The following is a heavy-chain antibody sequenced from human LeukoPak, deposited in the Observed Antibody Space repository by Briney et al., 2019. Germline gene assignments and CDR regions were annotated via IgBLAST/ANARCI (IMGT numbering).Heavy chain of an antibody. CDR1: GFTFSSHS. CDR2: ISSGSGTI. V-gene: IGHV3-48*02. CDR3: AREAIKDY. Sequence: GGSLSLYCEVAGFTFSSHSMNWVRQAPGKGLEWVSYISSGSGTIYYADSVKGRFTIARDDAKNSLYLQMSSLRDEDTAVYYCAREAIKDYWGQGTLVTVSS. J-gene: IGHJ4*02.